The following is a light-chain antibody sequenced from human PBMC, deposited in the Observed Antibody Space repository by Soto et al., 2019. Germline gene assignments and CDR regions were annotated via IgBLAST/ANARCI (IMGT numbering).Light chain of an antibody. J-gene: IGKJ1*01. Sequence: DIQMTQSPSTLSGSVGDRVTITCRARQTISSWVAWYQQKPGKAPKLLIYKASTLKSGVPSRFSGSGSGTEFTLTISSLQPDGFATYYCQHYNSYSEAFGQGTKVELK. CDR3: QHYNSYSEA. V-gene: IGKV1-5*03. CDR1: QTISSW. CDR2: KAS.